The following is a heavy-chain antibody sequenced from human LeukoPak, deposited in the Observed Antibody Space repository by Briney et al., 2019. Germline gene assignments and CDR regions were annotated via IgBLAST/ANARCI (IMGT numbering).Heavy chain of an antibody. CDR1: GGSISSYY. CDR2: IYYSGST. D-gene: IGHD3-22*01. V-gene: IGHV4-59*01. J-gene: IGHJ5*02. CDR3: ARGITMIVVVPYNWFDP. Sequence: SETLSLTCTVSGGSISSYYWSWIRQPPGKGLEWIGYIYYSGSTNYNPSLKSRVTISVDTSKNQFSLKLSSVTAADTAVYYCARGITMIVVVPYNWFDPWGQGTLVTVSP.